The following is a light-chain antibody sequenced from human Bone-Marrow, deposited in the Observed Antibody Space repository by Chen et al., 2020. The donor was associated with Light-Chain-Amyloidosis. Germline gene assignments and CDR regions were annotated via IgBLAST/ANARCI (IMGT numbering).Light chain of an antibody. CDR2: DVT. V-gene: IGLV2-14*03. CDR3: TSYRVMNSIV. Sequence: QSALTQPASVSGSPGQSITISCTGTSSDIGDYMYVSWYQHHPGKAPKLIIFDVTKRPSGVSDPFSGSKSGNTASLTISGLQAEDEADYYCTSYRVMNSIVFGTGTKISVL. CDR1: SSDIGDYMY. J-gene: IGLJ1*01.